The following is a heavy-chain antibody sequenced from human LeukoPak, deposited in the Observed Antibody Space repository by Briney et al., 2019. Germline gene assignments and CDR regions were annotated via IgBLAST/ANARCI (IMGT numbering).Heavy chain of an antibody. Sequence: GGSLRLSCAASGFTFSSYPMTWVSQAPGKGPEWVSFISDSGGITYYADSVKGRFTISRDNSKNTLYLQMNSLRAEDTAVYYCAKNTQYSGYYDCWGQGTLVAVSS. CDR3: AKNTQYSGYYDC. V-gene: IGHV3-23*01. CDR2: ISDSGGIT. J-gene: IGHJ4*02. CDR1: GFTFSSYP. D-gene: IGHD6-6*01.